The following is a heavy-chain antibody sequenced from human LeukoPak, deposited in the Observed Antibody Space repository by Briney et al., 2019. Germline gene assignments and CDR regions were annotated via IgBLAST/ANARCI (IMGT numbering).Heavy chain of an antibody. D-gene: IGHD3-22*01. CDR2: IKQDGSTK. Sequence: GGPLRLSCEVSRLTFSNSYLTWVRQAPEKGLEWLANIKQDGSTKAYSDSVKGRFTVSGDNAKNSMYLQMNSLRAEDTAVYYCARFNYDYDGSGWAIDFWGQGTLVTVSS. J-gene: IGHJ4*02. V-gene: IGHV3-7*01. CDR1: RLTFSNSY. CDR3: ARFNYDYDGSGWAIDF.